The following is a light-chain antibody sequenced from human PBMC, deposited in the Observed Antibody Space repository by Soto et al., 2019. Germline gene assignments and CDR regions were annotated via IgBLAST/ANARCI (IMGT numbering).Light chain of an antibody. CDR2: TDN. CDR3: ATWDDSLNGPV. J-gene: IGLJ2*01. V-gene: IGLV1-44*01. Sequence: QSVLTQPPSASGTPGQRVTISCSGIGRNTVNWYQQLPGTAPKFLIYTDNQRPSGVPDRFSGSKSGTSASLAISGLQSEVEADYYCATWDDSLNGPVFGGGTKL. CDR1: GRNT.